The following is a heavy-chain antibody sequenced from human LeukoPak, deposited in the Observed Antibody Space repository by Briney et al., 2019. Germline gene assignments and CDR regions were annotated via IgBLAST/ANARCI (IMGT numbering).Heavy chain of an antibody. CDR3: ARERYYFDY. V-gene: IGHV6-1*01. J-gene: IGHJ4*02. CDR1: GGSVSSNSVA. Sequence: SQTLSLTCAISGGSVSSNSVAWNWIRQSLSRGLEWLGRTYYRSKWNNEYAESVRSRITINPDTSKNQFSLQLDSVTPEDTAVYYCARERYYFDYWGQGTLVTVSS. CDR2: TYYRSKWNN.